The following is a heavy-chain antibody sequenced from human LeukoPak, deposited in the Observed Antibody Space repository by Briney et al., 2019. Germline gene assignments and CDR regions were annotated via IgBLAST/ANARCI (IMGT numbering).Heavy chain of an antibody. CDR1: GYSISSGYY. CDR2: IYYSGST. CDR3: ARSCCSGGPLFDI. D-gene: IGHD2-15*01. V-gene: IGHV4-61*01. J-gene: IGHJ3*02. Sequence: PSETLSLTCTVSGYSISSGYYWSWIRQPPGKGLEWIGYIYYSGSTNYNPSLKSRVTISVDTSKNQFSLKLSSVTAADTAVYYCARSCCSGGPLFDIWGQGTMVTVSS.